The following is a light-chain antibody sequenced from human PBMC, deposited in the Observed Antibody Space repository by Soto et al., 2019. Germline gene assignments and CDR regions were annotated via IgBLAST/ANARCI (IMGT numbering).Light chain of an antibody. J-gene: IGKJ1*01. Sequence: EIVLTQSPGTLSLSPGERATLSCRASQSVSSSYLAWYQQKPGQAPRLLIYGASNRATGIPDRFSGSGSGTDFTLTISRLQPEDLAVYYCQQYGSSPGTFGQGTKVEIK. CDR3: QQYGSSPGT. CDR1: QSVSSSY. CDR2: GAS. V-gene: IGKV3-20*01.